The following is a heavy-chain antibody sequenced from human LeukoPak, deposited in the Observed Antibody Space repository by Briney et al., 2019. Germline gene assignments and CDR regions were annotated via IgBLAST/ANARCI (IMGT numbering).Heavy chain of an antibody. CDR2: INQSGSN. J-gene: IGHJ4*02. CDR1: GGSFSGYY. V-gene: IGHV4-34*01. D-gene: IGHD3-22*01. CDR3: ARSSSDDSSGPAHY. Sequence: SETLSLTCAVYGGSFSGYYWSWIRQHPGKGLEWIGEINQSGSNNYNPSLKSRVTISVDTSKNQFSLKLSSVTAADTAVYYCARSSSDDSSGPAHYWGQGALVTVSS.